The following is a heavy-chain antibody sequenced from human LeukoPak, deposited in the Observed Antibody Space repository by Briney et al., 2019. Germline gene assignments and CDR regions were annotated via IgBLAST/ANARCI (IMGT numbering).Heavy chain of an antibody. J-gene: IGHJ5*02. CDR2: IYYSGST. CDR3: ARGPRYCTNGVCFMDNWFDP. V-gene: IGHV4-31*03. CDR1: GGSISSGGYY. Sequence: SQTPSLTCTVSGGSISSGGYYWSWIRQHPGKGLEWIGYIYYSGSTYYNPSLKSRVTISVDTSKNQFSLKLSSVTAADTAVYYCARGPRYCTNGVCFMDNWFDPWGQGTLVTVSS. D-gene: IGHD2-8*01.